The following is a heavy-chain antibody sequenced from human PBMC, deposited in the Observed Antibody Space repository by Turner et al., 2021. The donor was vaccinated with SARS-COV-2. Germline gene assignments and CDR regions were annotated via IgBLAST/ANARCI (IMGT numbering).Heavy chain of an antibody. J-gene: IGHJ6*02. V-gene: IGHV1-2*02. CDR2: INPISGGT. CDR3: ARSRYTYGSYYYYGMGV. CDR1: GSTFTGYY. Sequence: QVQLVQSGADVKNHGASVKVSCKASGSTFTGYYIHWVRQSQGQGLEWMGWINPISGGTNYAQKFQGRVTMTWDTSISTAYMELSRLRSDDTAVYYCARSRYTYGSYYYYGMGVWGQGTTVTVSS. D-gene: IGHD5-18*01.